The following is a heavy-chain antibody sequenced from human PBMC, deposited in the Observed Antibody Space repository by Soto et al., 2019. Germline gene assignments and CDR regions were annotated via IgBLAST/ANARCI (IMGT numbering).Heavy chain of an antibody. V-gene: IGHV3-33*01. CDR2: IWYDGSNK. CDR1: GFTFSSYG. J-gene: IGHJ4*02. Sequence: GGSLRLSCAASGFTFSSYGMHWVRQAPGKGLEWVAVIWYDGSNKYYADSVKGRFTISRDNSKNTLYLQMNSLRAEDTAVYYCARAIMEIAAFNPSAASIGFDYWGQGTLVTVSS. D-gene: IGHD6-13*01. CDR3: ARAIMEIAAFNPSAASIGFDY.